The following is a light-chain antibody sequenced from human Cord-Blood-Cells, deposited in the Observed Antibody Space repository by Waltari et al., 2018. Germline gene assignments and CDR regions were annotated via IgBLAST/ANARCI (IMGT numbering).Light chain of an antibody. CDR3: QQYNSYWT. V-gene: IGKV1-5*03. CDR2: KAS. Sequence: DIQMTQSPSTLSESVGDRVTITFRASQSISSWLAWYQQKPGKAPKLLIYKASSLESGVPSRFSGSGSGTEFTLTISSLQPDDFATYYCQQYNSYWTFGQGTKVEIK. J-gene: IGKJ1*01. CDR1: QSISSW.